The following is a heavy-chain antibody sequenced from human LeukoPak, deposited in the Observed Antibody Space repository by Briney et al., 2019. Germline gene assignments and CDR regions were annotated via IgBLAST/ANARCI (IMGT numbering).Heavy chain of an antibody. D-gene: IGHD3-9*01. CDR2: VSSSSGSTI. CDR3: ARDFLGYYDILTGYPPGY. J-gene: IGHJ4*02. V-gene: IGHV3-48*01. Sequence: HPGGPLRLSCAASGFTFSSYSISWVRQAPGKGLEWVSYVSSSSGSTIYYAESVKGRFTISRDNANNSVYLQMNSLRAEDTAVYYCARDFLGYYDILTGYPPGYWGQGTLVTVSS. CDR1: GFTFSSYS.